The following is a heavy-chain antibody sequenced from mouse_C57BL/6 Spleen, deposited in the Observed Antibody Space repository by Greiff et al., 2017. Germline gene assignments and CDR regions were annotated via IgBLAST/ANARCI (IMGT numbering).Heavy chain of an antibody. J-gene: IGHJ2*01. CDR2: ITPNNGGT. CDR3: ARSDYYGRSEGDFDH. V-gene: IGHV1-26*01. D-gene: IGHD1-1*01. Sequence: EVQLQQSGPELVKPGASVKLSCKASGYTFTDYYMNWVKQSPGKSLEWIGAITPNNGGTSYNQKFKGKATLTVDKSSSTAYLELRSLTSEDSAVYYWARSDYYGRSEGDFDHWGQGTTRTVSA. CDR1: GYTFTDYY.